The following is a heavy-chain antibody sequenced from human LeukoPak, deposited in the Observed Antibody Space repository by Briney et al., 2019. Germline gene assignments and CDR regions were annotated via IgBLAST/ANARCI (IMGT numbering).Heavy chain of an antibody. J-gene: IGHJ6*02. CDR2: ISYDGSNK. V-gene: IGHV3-30*18. Sequence: GGSLRLSCAASGFTFGSYGMHWVRQAPGKGLEWVAVISYDGSNKYYADSVKGRFTISRDNSKNTLYLQMNSLRAEDTAVYYCAKGEYYYYYGMDVWGQGTTVTVSS. CDR3: AKGEYYYYYGMDV. CDR1: GFTFGSYG.